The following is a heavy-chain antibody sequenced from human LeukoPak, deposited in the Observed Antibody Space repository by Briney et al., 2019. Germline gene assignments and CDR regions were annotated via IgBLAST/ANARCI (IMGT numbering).Heavy chain of an antibody. Sequence: GGSLTLLWAASGFTFTRNGMSWVRQAPGKGLEWVSAISGSGGTTYYADSVKGRFTISRDNSKNTLYLQMNSLRAEPTAVYYCAKGGFESSSSRTYFDSCGQGTLVTVSS. CDR2: ISGSGGTT. CDR3: AKGGFESSSSRTYFDS. CDR1: GFTFTRNG. V-gene: IGHV3-23*01. J-gene: IGHJ4*02. D-gene: IGHD6-6*01.